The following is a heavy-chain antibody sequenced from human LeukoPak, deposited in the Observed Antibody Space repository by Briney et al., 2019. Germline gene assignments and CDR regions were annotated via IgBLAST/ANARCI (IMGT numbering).Heavy chain of an antibody. CDR3: ARQGQNYYGSGTYY. CDR1: GYSFTSYS. CDR2: IDPSDSYT. V-gene: IGHV5-10-1*01. J-gene: IGHJ4*02. D-gene: IGHD3-10*01. Sequence: KNGESLQLYCKGSGYSFTSYSISWVRQMPGKGLEWMGRIDPSDSYTNYSPSFQGHVTISADKSISTAYLQWSSLKASDTAMYYCARQGQNYYGSGTYYWAQGTLVTVSS.